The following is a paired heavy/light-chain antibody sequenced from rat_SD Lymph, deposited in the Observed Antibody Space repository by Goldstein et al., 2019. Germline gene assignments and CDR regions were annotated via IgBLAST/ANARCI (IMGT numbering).Heavy chain of an antibody. V-gene: IGHV6-22*01. D-gene: IGHD1-11*01. CDR3: TREGRRSDFDY. J-gene: IGHJ2*01. CDR2: IRNKNYNYAT. Sequence: EVQILETGGGLVKPGGSLRLSCATSGFNFNDYFMNWVRQAPGKGLEWVAQIRNKNYNYATYYAESLEGRVTISRDDSKSSVYLQVSSLRAEDTAIYYCTREGRRSDFDYWGQGVMVTVSS. CDR1: GFNFNDYF.
Light chain of an antibody. Sequence: DTVLTQSPALAVSPGERVSISCRASEGVNSYMHWYQQKPGQQPKLLIYKASNLASGVPARFSGSGSGTDFTLTIDPVEADDTATYFCQQSWNDPRTFGGGTKLELK. CDR1: EGVNSY. CDR2: KAS. V-gene: IGKV3S11*01. CDR3: QQSWNDPRT. J-gene: IGKJ1*01.